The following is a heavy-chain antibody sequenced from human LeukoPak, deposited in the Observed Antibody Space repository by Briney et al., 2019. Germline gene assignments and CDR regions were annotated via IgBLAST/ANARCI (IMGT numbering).Heavy chain of an antibody. Sequence: GGTLRLSCAASGFTFSSDGMSWVRQAPGRGPEWVSAISGGGGSTYYADSVKGRFTISRDNSKNTLYLQMNSLRAEDTAVYYCAKAGYSSDWGQGTLVTVSS. CDR3: AKAGYSSD. CDR1: GFTFSSDG. D-gene: IGHD6-25*01. CDR2: ISGGGGST. V-gene: IGHV3-23*01. J-gene: IGHJ4*02.